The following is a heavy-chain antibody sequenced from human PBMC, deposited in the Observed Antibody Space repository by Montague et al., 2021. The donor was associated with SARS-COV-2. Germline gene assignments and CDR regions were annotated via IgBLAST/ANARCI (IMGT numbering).Heavy chain of an antibody. Sequence: SETLSLTCGVSGASVTSTNWWSWVRQPTGKGLEWIGEIYHTGNTNYSPSLKSRVYISLDKPKNQLSLRLNSVTAADTAVYYCASPKEGSGYYRPFDYWGQGILVTVSS. J-gene: IGHJ4*02. CDR3: ASPKEGSGYYRPFDY. CDR2: IYHTGNT. CDR1: GASVTSTNW. D-gene: IGHD3-22*01. V-gene: IGHV4-4*02.